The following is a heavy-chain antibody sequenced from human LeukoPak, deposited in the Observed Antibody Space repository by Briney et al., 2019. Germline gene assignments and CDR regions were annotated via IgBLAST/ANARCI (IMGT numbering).Heavy chain of an antibody. CDR1: GYSFTSYW. D-gene: IGHD2-2*02. Sequence: GESLKISCKGSGYSFTSYWIGWVRQMPGKGLEWMGIIYPGDSDTGYSPSFQGQVTISADKSISTAYLQWSSLKASDTAMYYCARQKLSCSSTSCYTRVYYYGMDVWGQGTTVTVSS. V-gene: IGHV5-51*01. CDR2: IYPGDSDT. J-gene: IGHJ6*02. CDR3: ARQKLSCSSTSCYTRVYYYGMDV.